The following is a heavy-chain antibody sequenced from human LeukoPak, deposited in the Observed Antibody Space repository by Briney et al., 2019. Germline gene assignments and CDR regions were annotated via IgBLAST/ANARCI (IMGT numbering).Heavy chain of an antibody. D-gene: IGHD3-10*01. Sequence: GESMKISCKGSGYSFTSYWIGWVRQMPGKGLEWMGIIYPGDSDTRYSPSLQGQVTISADKSISTAYLQWSSLKASDTAMYYCARWTYYGSGSYYLGIDYWGQGTLVTVSS. J-gene: IGHJ4*02. CDR1: GYSFTSYW. V-gene: IGHV5-51*01. CDR2: IYPGDSDT. CDR3: ARWTYYGSGSYYLGIDY.